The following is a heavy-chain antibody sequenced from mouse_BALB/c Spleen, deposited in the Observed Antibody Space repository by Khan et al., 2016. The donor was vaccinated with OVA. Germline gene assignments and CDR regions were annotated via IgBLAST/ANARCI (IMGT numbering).Heavy chain of an antibody. J-gene: IGHJ2*01. Sequence: EVELVESGGGLVQTGGSRKLSCAASGFNFSGFGMHWVRPAPEKGLEWVAYINDGSNTIYYADTVKGRFTIPRDKTKKPLLLQSTRLRSVATATYYCGRTGYYYVSYWSLVPTLAVSS. V-gene: IGHV5-17*02. CDR3: GRTGYYYVSY. CDR1: GFNFSGFG. CDR2: INDGSNTI. D-gene: IGHD2-3*01.